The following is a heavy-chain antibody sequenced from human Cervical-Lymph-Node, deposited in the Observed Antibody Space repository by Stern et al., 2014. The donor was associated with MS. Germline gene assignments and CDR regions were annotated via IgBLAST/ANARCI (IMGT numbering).Heavy chain of an antibody. J-gene: IGHJ4*02. CDR2: IWYAGRNK. V-gene: IGHV3-33*01. CDR1: GFTFSNHG. D-gene: IGHD6-25*01. Sequence: VQLVESGGTVVQPGTSLRLSCEGSGFTFSNHGMNWVRRAQGKGMGWVASIWYAGRNKMYEDSVKGRFTISRDNSKNTLYLQMDTLRVEDTAVYYCARSSSSGWDYWGPGTLVTVSS. CDR3: ARSSSSGWDY.